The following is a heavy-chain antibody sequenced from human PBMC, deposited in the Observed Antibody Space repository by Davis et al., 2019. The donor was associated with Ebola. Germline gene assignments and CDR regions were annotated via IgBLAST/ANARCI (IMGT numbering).Heavy chain of an antibody. Sequence: ASVKVSCKASGFSFSDYGITWVRQAPGQGLQFMGWISAYTGHTNYAQTFQGRVAMTIDTSTTTLYMELRSLRSDDAAMYYCVRSNSWYGDYWGRGTLVTVSS. CDR3: VRSNSWYGDY. CDR2: ISAYTGHT. V-gene: IGHV1-18*01. D-gene: IGHD6-13*01. J-gene: IGHJ4*02. CDR1: GFSFSDYG.